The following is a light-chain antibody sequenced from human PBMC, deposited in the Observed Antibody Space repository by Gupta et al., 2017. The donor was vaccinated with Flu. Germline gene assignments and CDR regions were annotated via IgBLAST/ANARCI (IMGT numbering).Light chain of an antibody. V-gene: IGKV3-11*01. CDR2: DAS. J-gene: IGKJ1*01. Sequence: ESVLTQSPAPLSLSPGERATLSCRASHSVSSYLAWYQQKPGKAPMLLLYDASNSATGIPARFSGSGSGTDFTLTISSLEPEDFAVYYCQQRSNWPSWTFGQGTKVEIK. CDR3: QQRSNWPSWT. CDR1: HSVSSY.